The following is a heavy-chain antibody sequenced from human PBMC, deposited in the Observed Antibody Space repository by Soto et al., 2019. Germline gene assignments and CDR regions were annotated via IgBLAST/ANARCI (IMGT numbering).Heavy chain of an antibody. J-gene: IGHJ4*02. D-gene: IGHD3-9*01. V-gene: IGHV4-59*12. CDR1: GGSISSYY. Sequence: PSETLSLTCTVSGGSISSYYWSWIRQPPGKGLEWIGYIYHSGSTYYNPSLKSRVTISVDRSKNQFSLKLSSVTAADTAVYYCARVPYFWGQGSLVTVSS. CDR2: IYHSGST. CDR3: ARVPYF.